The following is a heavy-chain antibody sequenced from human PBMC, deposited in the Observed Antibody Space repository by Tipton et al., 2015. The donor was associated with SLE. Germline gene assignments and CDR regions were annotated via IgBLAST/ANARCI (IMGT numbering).Heavy chain of an antibody. CDR1: GGSISSSSYY. J-gene: IGHJ3*02. CDR2: IYYSGST. Sequence: TLSLTCTVSGGSISSSSYYWGWIRQPPGKGLEWIGSIYYSGSTYYSPSLKSRVTISVDTSKNQFSLKLSSVTAADTAVYYCASSTPLGRDGYNWGAFDIWGQGTMVTVSS. V-gene: IGHV4-39*07. D-gene: IGHD5-24*01. CDR3: ASSTPLGRDGYNWGAFDI.